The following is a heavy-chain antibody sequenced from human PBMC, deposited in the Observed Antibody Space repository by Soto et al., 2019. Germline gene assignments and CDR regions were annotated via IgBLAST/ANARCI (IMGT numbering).Heavy chain of an antibody. CDR1: GFTFSSYA. Sequence: EVQLLESGGGLVQPGGSLRLSCAASGFTFSSYAMSWVRQAPGKGLEWVSAISGSGGSTYYADSVKGRFTISRDNSKNTLYLQMNSLRAEDTAVYYCAKADYDILTGYYSQYAFDIWGQGTMVTVSS. J-gene: IGHJ3*02. CDR3: AKADYDILTGYYSQYAFDI. V-gene: IGHV3-23*01. CDR2: ISGSGGST. D-gene: IGHD3-9*01.